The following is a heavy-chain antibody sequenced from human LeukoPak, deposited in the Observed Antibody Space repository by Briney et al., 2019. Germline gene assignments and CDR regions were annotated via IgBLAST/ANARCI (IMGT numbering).Heavy chain of an antibody. Sequence: GGSLRLSCLVSGLTLRTYTMNWIRQAPGKGLEWVASMSFDGSDQFYADSVRGRFTISRDNSKNTLFLQMSSLRSDDTAVYYCARSLMRPYFDYWGQGTLVSVSS. D-gene: IGHD3-10*01. V-gene: IGHV3-30*04. CDR1: GLTLRTYT. J-gene: IGHJ4*02. CDR2: MSFDGSDQ. CDR3: ARSLMRPYFDY.